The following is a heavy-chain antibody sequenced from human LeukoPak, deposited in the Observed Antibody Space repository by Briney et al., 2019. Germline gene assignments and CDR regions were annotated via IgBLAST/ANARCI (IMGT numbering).Heavy chain of an antibody. D-gene: IGHD1-26*01. CDR3: AKDEGELLAYYYYMDV. CDR1: GFTFSSYS. Sequence: GGSLRLSCAASGFTFSSYSMNWVRQAPGKGLEWVAFIRYDGSNKYYADSVKGRFTISRDNSKNTLYLQMNSLRAEDTAVYYCAKDEGELLAYYYYMDVWGKGTTVTISS. J-gene: IGHJ6*03. V-gene: IGHV3-30*02. CDR2: IRYDGSNK.